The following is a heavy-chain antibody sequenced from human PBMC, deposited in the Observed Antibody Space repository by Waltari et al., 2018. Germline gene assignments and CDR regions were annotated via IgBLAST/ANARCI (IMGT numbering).Heavy chain of an antibody. CDR1: GGSITSIAYY. CDR3: ARLVGSYYFHMDV. Sequence: QLQLQESGPGLLKPSETLSLTCSVSGGSITSIAYYWGWIRQPPGKGLEWIGSIYYSGSAYDNPSVKNRVTISVDTTKNQFSLRLYSVTAADTAVYYCARLVGSYYFHMDVWGKGTTVVISS. D-gene: IGHD2-8*02. V-gene: IGHV4-39*07. CDR2: IYYSGSA. J-gene: IGHJ6*03.